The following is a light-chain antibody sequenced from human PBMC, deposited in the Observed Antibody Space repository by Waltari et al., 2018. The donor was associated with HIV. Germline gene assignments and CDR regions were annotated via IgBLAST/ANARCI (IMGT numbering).Light chain of an antibody. J-gene: IGKJ5*01. V-gene: IGKV2-28*01. Sequence: DIVMTQSPLSLPVTPGEPASISCRSSQSLLHSDGYNYLDWYLQKPGQSPQLLIYLGSNRASGVPDRFSGSGSGTDFILKISRVEAEDVGVYYCMQALQTPITFGHGTRLEIK. CDR2: LGS. CDR1: QSLLHSDGYNY. CDR3: MQALQTPIT.